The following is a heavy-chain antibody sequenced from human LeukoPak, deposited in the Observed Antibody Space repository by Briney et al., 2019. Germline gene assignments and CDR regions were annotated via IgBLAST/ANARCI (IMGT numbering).Heavy chain of an antibody. D-gene: IGHD6-6*01. V-gene: IGHV4-39*01. CDR2: IYYSGST. J-gene: IGHJ6*03. Sequence: SETLSLTCTVSGGSISSSSYYWGWLRQPPGKGLEWIGSIYYSGSTYYNPSLKSRVTISEDTSKNQFALKLSSVTAADTAVYYCARLEYSSSFQPSYYYYYYMDVWGKGTTVTVSS. CDR3: ARLEYSSSFQPSYYYYYYMDV. CDR1: GGSISSSSYY.